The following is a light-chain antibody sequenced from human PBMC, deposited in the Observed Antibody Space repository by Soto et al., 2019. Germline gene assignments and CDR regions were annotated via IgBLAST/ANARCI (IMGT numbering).Light chain of an antibody. Sequence: QSALAQPASVSGSPGQSSTISFSGTNTDVGGYNYVSWYQQYPGKAPKLIIYEVSNRPSGVSNRFSGSKSGNTASLTISGLQAEDEGDYYCSSYSDNSTYVFATGTKVTVL. J-gene: IGLJ1*01. CDR1: NTDVGGYNY. CDR3: SSYSDNSTYV. V-gene: IGLV2-14*03. CDR2: EVS.